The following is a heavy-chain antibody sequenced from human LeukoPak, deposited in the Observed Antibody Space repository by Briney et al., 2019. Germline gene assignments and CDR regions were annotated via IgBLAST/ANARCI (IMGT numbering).Heavy chain of an antibody. D-gene: IGHD3-22*01. Sequence: PSETLSLTCTVSGGSISSGGYYWSWIRQPPGKGLEWIGYIYHSGSTYYNPSLKGRVTISVDTSKNQFSLKLSSVTAADTAVYYCARDRGDSSGYYCDYWGQGTLVTVSS. CDR1: GGSISSGGYY. CDR2: IYHSGST. V-gene: IGHV4-30-2*05. J-gene: IGHJ4*02. CDR3: ARDRGDSSGYYCDY.